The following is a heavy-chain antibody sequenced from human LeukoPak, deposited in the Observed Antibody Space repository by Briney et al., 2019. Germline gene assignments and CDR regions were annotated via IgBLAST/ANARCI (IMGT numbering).Heavy chain of an antibody. D-gene: IGHD2/OR15-2a*01. CDR3: TTFYHEYSPY. J-gene: IGHJ4*02. Sequence: KLGGSLILSCAASGFSFMNAWMIWVRQAPGKGLEWVGRIKSNADGGTPDYAAPARGRFTISRDDSKNTLYLQMNSLKTEDTAVYYCTTFYHEYSPYWGRGTLVTASS. CDR1: GFSFMNAW. CDR2: IKSNADGGTP. V-gene: IGHV3-15*01.